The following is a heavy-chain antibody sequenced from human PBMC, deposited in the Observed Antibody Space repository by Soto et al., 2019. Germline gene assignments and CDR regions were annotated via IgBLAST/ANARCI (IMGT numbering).Heavy chain of an antibody. V-gene: IGHV3-23*01. J-gene: IGHJ6*02. CDR1: GFTFSSYA. CDR3: AKQQGPGPPYYYAIEV. Sequence: EVQLLESGGGLVQPGGSLRLSCAASGFTFSSYAMSWVRQAPGKGLEWVSVIRSSGDRTYYADSVKGRFTISRDNSKNTRYMQMNSLRAEDTAVYYGAKQQGPGPPYYYAIEVWGQGTTVTVSS. CDR2: IRSSGDRT.